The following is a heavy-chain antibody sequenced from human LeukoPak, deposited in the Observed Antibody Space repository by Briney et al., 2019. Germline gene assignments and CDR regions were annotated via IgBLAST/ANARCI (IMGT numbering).Heavy chain of an antibody. CDR2: MNPNSGNT. CDR1: GYTFTGYY. J-gene: IGHJ4*02. V-gene: IGHV1-8*02. CDR3: ARGQKYYGSGNFDY. Sequence: ASVKVSCKASGYTFTGYYMHWVRQAPGQGLEWMGWMNPNSGNTGYAQKFQGRVTMTRNTSISTAYMELSSLRSEDTAVYYCARGQKYYGSGNFDYWGQGTLVTVSS. D-gene: IGHD3-10*01.